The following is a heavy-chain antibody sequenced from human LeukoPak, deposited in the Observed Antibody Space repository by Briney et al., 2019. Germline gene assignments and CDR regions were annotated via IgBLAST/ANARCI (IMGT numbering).Heavy chain of an antibody. D-gene: IGHD6-13*01. J-gene: IGHJ3*02. CDR1: GYSISNGYF. V-gene: IGHV4-38-2*02. CDR2: IYRTGTT. CDR3: ARSGIAAAGIPNPNDAFDI. Sequence: SETLSLTCTVSGYSISNGYFRGWIRQPPGKGLEWIGNIYRTGTTFYNPSLQSRVSISVDTSKNTFSLKLKSVTAADTAVYYCARSGIAAAGIPNPNDAFDIWGQGTMVTVSS.